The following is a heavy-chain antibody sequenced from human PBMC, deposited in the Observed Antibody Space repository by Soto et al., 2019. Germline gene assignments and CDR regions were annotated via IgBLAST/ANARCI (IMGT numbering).Heavy chain of an antibody. V-gene: IGHV1-69*01. CDR1: GGTFSSYA. D-gene: IGHD5-12*01. CDR3: ARVVDIVDTISQWFDP. J-gene: IGHJ5*02. CDR2: IIPIFGTA. Sequence: QVQLVQSGAEVKKPGSSVKVSCKASGGTFSSYAISWVRQAPGQGLEWMGGIIPIFGTANYAQKFQGRVTITADESTSTASMELSSLRYEDTGVYYCARVVDIVDTISQWFDPWGQGTLVTVSS.